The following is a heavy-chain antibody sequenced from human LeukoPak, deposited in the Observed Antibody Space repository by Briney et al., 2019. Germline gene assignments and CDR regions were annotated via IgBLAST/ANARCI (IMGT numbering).Heavy chain of an antibody. Sequence: GGSLRLSCAASGFTFSRYWMTWVRQAPGKGLEWVANIKEDGSEKYYADSVKGRFTISRDNAKNSLYLQMNSLRAEDTAVYYCASPNYYGSGSYWDYWGQGTLVTVSS. V-gene: IGHV3-7*01. J-gene: IGHJ4*02. CDR3: ASPNYYGSGSYWDY. D-gene: IGHD3-10*01. CDR2: IKEDGSEK. CDR1: GFTFSRYW.